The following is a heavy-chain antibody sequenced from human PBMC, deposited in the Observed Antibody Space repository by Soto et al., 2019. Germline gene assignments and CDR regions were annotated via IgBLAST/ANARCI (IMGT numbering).Heavy chain of an antibody. Sequence: QITLKESGPTLVRPTRTLTLTCTFSGFSLTTHGVGVGWIRQPPGKALEWLALIYWDDDKRYRSSLKSRLTITRDASKNQVVLTVTNVDPVDTATYYCAQRVNGHGPLSEQWGQGILVTVSS. CDR3: AQRVNGHGPLSEQ. D-gene: IGHD2-8*01. J-gene: IGHJ4*02. CDR1: GFSLTTHGVG. CDR2: IYWDDDK. V-gene: IGHV2-5*02.